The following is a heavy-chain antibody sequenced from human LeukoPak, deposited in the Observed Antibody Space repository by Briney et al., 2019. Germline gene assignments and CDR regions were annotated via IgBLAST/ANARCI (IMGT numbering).Heavy chain of an antibody. D-gene: IGHD2-2*02. V-gene: IGHV3-7*01. Sequence: GGSLRLSCAASGFTFSSYWMSWVRQAPGKGLEWVANIKQDGSEKYYVDSVKGRFTISRDNSKNTLYLQMNSLRAEDTAVYYCARDLVGVVVPAAIGWFDPWGQGTLVTVSS. CDR3: ARDLVGVVVPAAIGWFDP. CDR1: GFTFSSYW. J-gene: IGHJ5*02. CDR2: IKQDGSEK.